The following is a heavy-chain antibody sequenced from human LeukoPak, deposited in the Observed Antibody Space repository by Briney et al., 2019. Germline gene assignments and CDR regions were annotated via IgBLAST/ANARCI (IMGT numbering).Heavy chain of an antibody. V-gene: IGHV4-59*01. J-gene: IGHJ6*02. CDR1: SGSISSYF. CDR2: VHYSGTT. D-gene: IGHD7-27*01. Sequence: SETLSLTCIVSSGSISSYFWSWIRQPRGKGLEWIGYVHYSGTTNYNPSLRGRVTISVDTSKNQFSLKLSSVTATDTAVYYCARVLNWGSFNYYFGMDVWGQGTTVTVSS. CDR3: ARVLNWGSFNYYFGMDV.